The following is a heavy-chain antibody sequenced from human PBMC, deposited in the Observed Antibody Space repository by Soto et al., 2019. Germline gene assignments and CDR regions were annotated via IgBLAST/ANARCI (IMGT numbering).Heavy chain of an antibody. Sequence: SETLSLTCSVTGGSISSSNFYWGWIRQPPGKGLEWIGSIYYSGSTYYNPSLKTRVTISVDTSKNQFSLKLSSVTAADTAVYYCASRPDHVPAPFDYWGQGTLVTVSS. CDR1: GGSISSSNFY. J-gene: IGHJ4*02. CDR3: ASRPDHVPAPFDY. CDR2: IYYSGST. V-gene: IGHV4-39*07. D-gene: IGHD2-2*01.